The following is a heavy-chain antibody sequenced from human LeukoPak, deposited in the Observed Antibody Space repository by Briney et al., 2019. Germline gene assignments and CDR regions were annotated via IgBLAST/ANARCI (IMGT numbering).Heavy chain of an antibody. D-gene: IGHD6-19*01. CDR1: GFTFSAYS. Sequence: PGGSLRLSCAASGFTFSAYSMNWVRQAPGKGLEWVSSISSSGSYKYYADSMRGRFTISRDNAKNSLFLQMNSLRAEDTAVYYCARDPWGIAVADDYWGQGTLVTVSS. J-gene: IGHJ4*02. V-gene: IGHV3-21*01. CDR3: ARDPWGIAVADDY. CDR2: ISSSGSYK.